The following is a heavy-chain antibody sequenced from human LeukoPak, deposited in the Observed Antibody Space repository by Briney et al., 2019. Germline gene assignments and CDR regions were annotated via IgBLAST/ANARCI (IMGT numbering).Heavy chain of an antibody. Sequence: GASVKVSCKASGGTXSSYAISWVRQAPGQGLEWMGRFIPILGIANYAQKFQGRVTITADKSTSTAYMELSSLRSEDTAVYYCARDCGYSYGTWGYYYYYYGMDVWGQGTTVTVSS. D-gene: IGHD5-18*01. CDR3: ARDCGYSYGTWGYYYYYYGMDV. CDR2: FIPILGIA. J-gene: IGHJ6*02. CDR1: GGTXSSYA. V-gene: IGHV1-69*04.